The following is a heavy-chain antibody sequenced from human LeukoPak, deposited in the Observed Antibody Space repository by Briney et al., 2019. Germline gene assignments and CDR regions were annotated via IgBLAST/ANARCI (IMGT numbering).Heavy chain of an antibody. Sequence: PGGSLRLSCAASGFTFSSYAMSWVRQAPGKGLEWVSAISGSGGSTYYADSVKGRFTISRDNSKNTLYLQMNSLRAEDTAVYCSAKDRPRRYDFWSGYLLDYWGQGTLVTVSS. V-gene: IGHV3-23*01. CDR3: AKDRPRRYDFWSGYLLDY. CDR2: ISGSGGST. CDR1: GFTFSSYA. D-gene: IGHD3-3*01. J-gene: IGHJ4*02.